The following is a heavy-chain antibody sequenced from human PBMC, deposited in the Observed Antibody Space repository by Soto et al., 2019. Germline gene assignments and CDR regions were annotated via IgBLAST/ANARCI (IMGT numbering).Heavy chain of an antibody. Sequence: QVQLVESGGGVLQPGSSLRLSCAASGFSVSIYGMHWVRQAPGKGLEWGAVIWYDGTNKYYGDSVKGRVTISSDPSNNNLNLHMKSLRAEYTAVYYCARDRHEIKAYGYHYGMDVWGQGTTVTVS. CDR1: GFSVSIYG. V-gene: IGHV3-33*01. D-gene: IGHD4-17*01. CDR2: IWYDGTNK. CDR3: ARDRHEIKAYGYHYGMDV. J-gene: IGHJ6*02.